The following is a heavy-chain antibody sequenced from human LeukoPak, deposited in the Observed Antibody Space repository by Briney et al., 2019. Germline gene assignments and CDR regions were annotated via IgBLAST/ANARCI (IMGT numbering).Heavy chain of an antibody. V-gene: IGHV3-53*01. J-gene: IGHJ5*02. CDR3: VRHDWFDP. CDR1: GFIVSSDY. Sequence: GGSLRPPCAVSGFIVSSDYMSWVRQAPGKGLEWVSVIYSGGNTYYADSVKGRFTISRDTSKNTLYLQMNSLGAEDTAIYYCVRHDWFDPWGQGTLVTVSS. CDR2: IYSGGNT.